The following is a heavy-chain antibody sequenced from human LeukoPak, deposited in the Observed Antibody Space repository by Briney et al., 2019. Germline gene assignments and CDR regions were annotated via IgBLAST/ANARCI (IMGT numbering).Heavy chain of an antibody. J-gene: IGHJ3*02. D-gene: IGHD2-8*01. CDR2: IYYGGST. CDR1: GGSVSSGSYY. CDR3: ARNGPTNDAFDI. Sequence: SETLSLTCTVSGGSVSSGSYYWSWIRQPPGKGLEWIGYIYYGGSTNYNPSLKSRVTISVDTSKNQFSLKLSSVTAADTAVYYCARNGPTNDAFDIWGQGTMVTVSS. V-gene: IGHV4-61*01.